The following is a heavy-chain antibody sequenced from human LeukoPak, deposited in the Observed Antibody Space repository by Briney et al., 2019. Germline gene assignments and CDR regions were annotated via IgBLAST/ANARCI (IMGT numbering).Heavy chain of an antibody. Sequence: GGSLRLSCAASGFTFVDYGMSWVRQAPGKGLEWVSSISWNGGNTGYADSVKGRFTISRDNAKNSLYLLMNSLRAEDTALYHCARRYSHYYYMDVWGKGTTVTISS. V-gene: IGHV3-20*01. CDR3: ARRYSHYYYMDV. CDR1: GFTFVDYG. J-gene: IGHJ6*03. CDR2: ISWNGGNT.